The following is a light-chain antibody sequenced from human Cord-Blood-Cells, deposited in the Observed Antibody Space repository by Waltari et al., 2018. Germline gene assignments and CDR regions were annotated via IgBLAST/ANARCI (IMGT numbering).Light chain of an antibody. Sequence: QLVLTQSPSASASLGASVKLTCTLSSGHSSYAIAWHQQQPEKGPRYLMKLNSDGSHSKGDGILDRFSGSSSGAERYLTISSLQSEDEADYYCQNWGTGIQVFGGGTKLTVL. CDR1: SGHSSYA. V-gene: IGLV4-69*01. CDR3: QNWGTGIQV. CDR2: LNSDGSH. J-gene: IGLJ3*02.